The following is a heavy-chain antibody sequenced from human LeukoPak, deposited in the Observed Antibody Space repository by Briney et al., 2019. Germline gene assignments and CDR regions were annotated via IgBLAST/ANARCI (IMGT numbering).Heavy chain of an antibody. CDR2: IKSKTDGGTT. V-gene: IGHV3-15*01. D-gene: IGHD6-19*01. J-gene: IGHJ4*02. CDR1: GFTFSDAW. CDR3: IKDPRSRAED. Sequence: GGSLRLSCAASGFTFSDAWMTWVRQAPGKGLEWVGLIKSKTDGGTTDYAAPVKGRFTISRDDSKNTLYLQMNSLKTEDTAVYYCIKDPRSRAEDWGQGTLVTVSS.